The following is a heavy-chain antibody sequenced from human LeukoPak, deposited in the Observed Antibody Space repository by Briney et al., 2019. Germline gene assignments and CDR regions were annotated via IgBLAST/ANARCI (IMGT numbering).Heavy chain of an antibody. J-gene: IGHJ4*02. CDR3: ARDRIPISPGRWLQFGY. D-gene: IGHD5-24*01. V-gene: IGHV3-23*01. CDR2: ISGSGGST. Sequence: PGGSLRLSCAASGFTFSSYAMSWVRQAPGKGLEWVSDISGSGGSTYYADSVKGRFTISRDNSKNTLYLQMNSLRAEDTAVYYCARDRIPISPGRWLQFGYWGQGTLVTVSS. CDR1: GFTFSSYA.